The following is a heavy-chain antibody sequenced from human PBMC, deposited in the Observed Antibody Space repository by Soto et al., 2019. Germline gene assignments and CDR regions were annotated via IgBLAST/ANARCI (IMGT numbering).Heavy chain of an antibody. Sequence: PGGSLRLSCAASGFTFSNYWMHWVRQVPGKGLAWVSRIDSDGSGTSYADSVKGRFTISRDNAKNTVYLQMNSLRAEDTAVYYCTTAFEYWGQGALVTVSS. CDR1: GFTFSNYW. CDR2: IDSDGSGT. CDR3: TTAFEY. J-gene: IGHJ4*02. V-gene: IGHV3-74*01.